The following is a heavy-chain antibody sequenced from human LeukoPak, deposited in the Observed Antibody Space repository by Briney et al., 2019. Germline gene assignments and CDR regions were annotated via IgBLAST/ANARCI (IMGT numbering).Heavy chain of an antibody. J-gene: IGHJ6*02. CDR3: ASSPIGTQQLVLPGGMDV. V-gene: IGHV4-30-4*01. CDR1: GGSINSGDYY. Sequence: SETLSLTCTVSGGSINSGDYYWSWIRQPPGKGLECIGYIYYSGSTYYNPSLKSRLTISINTSKNQFSLKLSSVTAADTAVYYCASSPIGTQQLVLPGGMDVWGQGTTVTVSS. D-gene: IGHD6-13*01. CDR2: IYYSGST.